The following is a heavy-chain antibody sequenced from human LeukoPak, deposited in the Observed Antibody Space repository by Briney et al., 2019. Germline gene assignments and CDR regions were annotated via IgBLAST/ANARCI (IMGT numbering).Heavy chain of an antibody. CDR1: GFTLSDYY. V-gene: IGHV3-11*01. J-gene: IGHJ4*02. Sequence: PGGSLRLSCAASGFTLSDYYMSWIRQAPGKGLEWISYISSSGSNIYYADSVKGRFTMSRDNAKGSLYLQMNSLRAEDTAIYYCARRRDYFYYWGQGTLVTVSS. CDR2: ISSSGSNI. CDR3: ARRRDYFYY.